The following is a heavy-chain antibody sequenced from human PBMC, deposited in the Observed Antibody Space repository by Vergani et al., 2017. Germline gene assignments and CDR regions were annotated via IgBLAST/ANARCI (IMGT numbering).Heavy chain of an antibody. V-gene: IGHV4-39*01. CDR3: ARRSGIVYDIFSGTQYFFDF. Sequence: QVQLQESGPGLVKPSETLSLTCTVSNDSVSNTFYYWGWIRQTPGKGLEWIGSSYYSGSTYYNPSLESRVTMSVDTSKSQFSLKLSSVTAADTAVYYCARRSGIVYDIFSGTQYFFDFWGQGTLVTVSS. CDR2: SYYSGST. CDR1: NDSVSNTFYY. D-gene: IGHD3-9*01. J-gene: IGHJ4*02.